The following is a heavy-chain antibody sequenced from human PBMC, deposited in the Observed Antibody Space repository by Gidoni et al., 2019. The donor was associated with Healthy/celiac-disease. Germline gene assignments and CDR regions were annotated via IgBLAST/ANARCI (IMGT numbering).Heavy chain of an antibody. V-gene: IGHV3-33*01. D-gene: IGHD4-17*01. J-gene: IGHJ6*02. CDR2: IWYDGSNK. CDR3: ARDLGRTDPYGDYTIYYYYGMDV. CDR1: GFTFSSSG. Sequence: QVQLVESGGGVVQPGRSLRLSCAASGFTFSSSGMHWVRQAPGKGLEWVAVIWYDGSNKYYADSVKGRFTISRDNSKNTLYLQMNSLRAEDTAVYYCARDLGRTDPYGDYTIYYYYGMDVWGQGTTVTVSS.